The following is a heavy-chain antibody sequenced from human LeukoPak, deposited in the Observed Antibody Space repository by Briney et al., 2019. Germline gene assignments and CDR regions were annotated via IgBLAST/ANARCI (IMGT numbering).Heavy chain of an antibody. Sequence: ASVKVSCKASGYTFTSYGISWVRQAPGQGLAWMGWISAYNGNTNYAQKLQGRVTMTTDTSTSTAYMELRSLRSDDTAVYYCARDRGSGSYLDAFDIWGQGTMVTVSS. V-gene: IGHV1-18*01. J-gene: IGHJ3*02. CDR2: ISAYNGNT. CDR1: GYTFTSYG. D-gene: IGHD1-26*01. CDR3: ARDRGSGSYLDAFDI.